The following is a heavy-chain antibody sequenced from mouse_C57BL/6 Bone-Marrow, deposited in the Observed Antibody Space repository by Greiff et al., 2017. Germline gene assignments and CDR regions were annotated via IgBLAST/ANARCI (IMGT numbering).Heavy chain of an antibody. CDR3: ARGPLYDPWFAY. CDR2: IYPGSGST. CDR1: GYTFTDYV. D-gene: IGHD2-3*01. V-gene: IGHV1-77*01. J-gene: IGHJ3*01. Sequence: QVQLKQSGPELVKPGASVKMSCKTSGYTFTDYVISWVKQRTGQGLEWIGEIYPGSGSTYYNEKFKGKATLTADKSSNTASMQLSSLTSEDSAVYFCARGPLYDPWFAYWGQGTLVTVSA.